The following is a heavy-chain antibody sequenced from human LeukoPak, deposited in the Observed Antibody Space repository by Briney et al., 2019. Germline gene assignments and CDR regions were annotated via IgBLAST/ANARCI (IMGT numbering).Heavy chain of an antibody. CDR2: IIPIFGTA. CDR1: GGTFSSYA. D-gene: IGHD3-10*01. CDR3: AREGLYGSGSFFDY. Sequence: ASVKVSCKASGGTFSSYAISWVRQAPGQGLEWMGGIIPIFGTANYAQKFQGRVTITADESTSTAYMELSSLRSEDTAVYYCAREGLYGSGSFFDYWGQGTLVTVSS. V-gene: IGHV1-69*13. J-gene: IGHJ4*02.